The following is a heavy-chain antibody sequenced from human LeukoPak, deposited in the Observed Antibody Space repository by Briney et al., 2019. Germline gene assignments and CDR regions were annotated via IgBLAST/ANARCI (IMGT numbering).Heavy chain of an antibody. CDR1: GLTFSTSG. J-gene: IGHJ4*02. D-gene: IGHD1-14*01. V-gene: IGHV3-21*06. CDR2: IGPTGSDR. Sequence: GGSLRLSCTAPGLTFSTSGFNWVRQAPGKGLEWVASIGPTGSDRYHADSIKGRFTISRDNANSFLYLQMNSLRAEDTAVYYCATETNGRHYDYWGQGTLLTVSS. CDR3: ATETNGRHYDY.